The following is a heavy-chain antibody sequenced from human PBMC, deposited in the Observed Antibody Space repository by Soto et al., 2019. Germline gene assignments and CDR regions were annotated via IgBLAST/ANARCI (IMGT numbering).Heavy chain of an antibody. J-gene: IGHJ4*02. D-gene: IGHD3-3*01. CDR2: IIGSGGSA. Sequence: EVQLLESGGGLVQPGGSLRLSCAASGFTFGSHAMIWVRQAPGKGLEWVSAIIGSGGSAYYADSVKGRFTISRDNSINTLYLQMNSLSAEDTALYYCAKEPYSDFWSAYYYFDYWGQGTLVTVSS. CDR1: GFTFGSHA. V-gene: IGHV3-23*01. CDR3: AKEPYSDFWSAYYYFDY.